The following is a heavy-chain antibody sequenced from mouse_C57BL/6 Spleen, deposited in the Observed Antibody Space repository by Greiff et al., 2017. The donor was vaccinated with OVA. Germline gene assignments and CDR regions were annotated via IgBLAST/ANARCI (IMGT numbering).Heavy chain of an antibody. Sequence: EVKLQESGPGLVKPSQSLSLTCSVTGYSITSGYYWNWIRQFPGNKLEWMGYISYDGSNNYNPSLKNRISITRDTSKNQFFLTLNSVTTEDTATYYVASGGGYDEFAYWGQGTLVTVSA. CDR2: ISYDGSN. V-gene: IGHV3-6*01. D-gene: IGHD2-2*01. J-gene: IGHJ3*01. CDR3: ASGGGYDEFAY. CDR1: GYSITSGYY.